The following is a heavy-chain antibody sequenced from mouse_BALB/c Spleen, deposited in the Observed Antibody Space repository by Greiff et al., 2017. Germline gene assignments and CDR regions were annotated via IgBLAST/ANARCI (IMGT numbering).Heavy chain of an antibody. D-gene: IGHD1-2*01. V-gene: IGHV1-7*01. Sequence: VQLVESGAELAKPGASVKMSCKASGYTFTSYWMHWVKQRPGQGLEWIGYINPSTGYTEYNQKFKDKATLTADKSSSTAYMQLSSLTSEDSAVYYCARGTTAAYWGQGTLVTVSA. CDR1: GYTFTSYW. CDR2: INPSTGYT. CDR3: ARGTTAAY. J-gene: IGHJ3*01.